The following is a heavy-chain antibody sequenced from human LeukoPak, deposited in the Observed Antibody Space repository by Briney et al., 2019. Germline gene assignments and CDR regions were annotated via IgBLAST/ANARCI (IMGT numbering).Heavy chain of an antibody. CDR2: ISGNGGST. CDR3: AKDLRVIVVTCYMDV. D-gene: IGHD2-2*01. Sequence: GGSLRLSCAASGFTFNSYAMTWVRQAPGKGLEWVSSISGNGGSTYYTDSVKGRFTISRDNSKNTLYLQVNSLRAEDTAAYYCAKDLRVIVVTCYMDVWGKGTTVTVSS. CDR1: GFTFNSYA. V-gene: IGHV3-23*01. J-gene: IGHJ6*03.